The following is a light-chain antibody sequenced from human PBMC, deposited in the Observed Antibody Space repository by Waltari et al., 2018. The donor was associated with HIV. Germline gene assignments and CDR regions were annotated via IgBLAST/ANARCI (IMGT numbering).Light chain of an antibody. Sequence: QSALTQPRPVSGSPGPSVTLPCTGSSSDVTKYNPVSWYQKHPGKAPKLLIFDVTKRPSGVPDRFSGSKSGNMASLTISGLQAEDEADYYCCSYAGIYTYVFGIGTKVTVL. CDR2: DVT. CDR3: CSYAGIYTYV. V-gene: IGLV2-11*02. J-gene: IGLJ1*01. CDR1: SSDVTKYNP.